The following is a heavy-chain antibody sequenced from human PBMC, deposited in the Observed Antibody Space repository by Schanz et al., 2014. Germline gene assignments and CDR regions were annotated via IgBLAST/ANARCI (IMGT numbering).Heavy chain of an antibody. CDR3: ARVSGGFCANDYFDY. J-gene: IGHJ4*03. Sequence: QVHLVQSGAEVKRPGASVKVSCKASEYSFTSYSMHWVRQAPGQRLEWMGWINTGSGNTKYSQNFQGRVTITRDTATTSSYMEMSRLRSEDTAVYSCARVSGGFCANDYFDYWGQGTLVTVSS. D-gene: IGHD2-15*01. V-gene: IGHV1-3*04. CDR2: INTGSGNT. CDR1: EYSFTSYS.